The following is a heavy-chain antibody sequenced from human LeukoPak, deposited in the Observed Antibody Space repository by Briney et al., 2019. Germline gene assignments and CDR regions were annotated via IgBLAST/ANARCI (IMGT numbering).Heavy chain of an antibody. J-gene: IGHJ4*02. CDR2: VYSSGXT. V-gene: IGHV4-39*01. Sequence: SETLSLTCSVSXGXXXXXXXXXGXXXXXXXXGXXXIGSVYSSGXTFYNPSLKSRVTMSVHTSKNQFSLRLSSVTAADTAVYYCARHGEYSPLDFWGRGTLVTVSS. D-gene: IGHD5-18*01. CDR3: ARHGEYSPLDF. CDR1: XGXXXXXXXX.